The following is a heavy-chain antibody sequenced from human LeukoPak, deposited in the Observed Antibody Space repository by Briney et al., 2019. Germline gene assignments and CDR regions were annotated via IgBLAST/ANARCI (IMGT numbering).Heavy chain of an antibody. J-gene: IGHJ2*01. Sequence: PSETLSLTCAVYGGSFSGYYWSWIRQPPGKGLEWIGEINHSGSTNYNPSLKSRVTISVDTSKNQFSLKLCSVTAADTAVYYCARGAAVAGSYWYFDLWGRGTLVTVSS. D-gene: IGHD6-19*01. CDR2: INHSGST. CDR1: GGSFSGYY. CDR3: ARGAAVAGSYWYFDL. V-gene: IGHV4-34*01.